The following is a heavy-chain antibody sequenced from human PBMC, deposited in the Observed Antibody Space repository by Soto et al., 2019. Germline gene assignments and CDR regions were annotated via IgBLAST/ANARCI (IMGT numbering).Heavy chain of an antibody. Sequence: EVQLVESGGGLVQPGGSLRLSCAASGFTFSSYWMHWVRQNPGKGLVWVSRVNGDGSRTSYADSVKGRFTISRDNAKNTLYLQMNSLRADDTAVYYCARVGYGDYHFDYWCQGALVTVSS. D-gene: IGHD4-17*01. CDR1: GFTFSSYW. CDR2: VNGDGSRT. V-gene: IGHV3-74*01. CDR3: ARVGYGDYHFDY. J-gene: IGHJ4*02.